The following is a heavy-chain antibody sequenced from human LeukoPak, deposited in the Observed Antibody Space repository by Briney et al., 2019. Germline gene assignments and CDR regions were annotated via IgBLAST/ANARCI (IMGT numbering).Heavy chain of an antibody. Sequence: ASVKVSCKASGYTFTDYYMRWARQAPGQGLEWMGWINPNSGGTNYAQKFQGRVTMTRDTSISTAYMELSRLRSDDTAVYYCARASYYYDSSGYPGYYFNYWGQGTLVTVSS. CDR2: INPNSGGT. CDR3: ARASYYYDSSGYPGYYFNY. D-gene: IGHD3-22*01. J-gene: IGHJ4*02. V-gene: IGHV1-2*02. CDR1: GYTFTDYY.